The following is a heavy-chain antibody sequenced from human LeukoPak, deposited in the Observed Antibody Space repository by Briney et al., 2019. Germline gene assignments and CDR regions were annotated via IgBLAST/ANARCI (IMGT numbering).Heavy chain of an antibody. Sequence: ASVKVSCKASGYTFTSYGISWVRQAPGQGLEWMGWISAYNGNINYAQKLQGRVTMTTDTSTSTAYMELRSLRSDDTAVYYCAREPADIVVVPAHTHYYYYGMDVWGQGTTVTVSS. CDR3: AREPADIVVVPAHTHYYYYGMDV. J-gene: IGHJ6*02. D-gene: IGHD2-2*01. V-gene: IGHV1-18*01. CDR1: GYTFTSYG. CDR2: ISAYNGNI.